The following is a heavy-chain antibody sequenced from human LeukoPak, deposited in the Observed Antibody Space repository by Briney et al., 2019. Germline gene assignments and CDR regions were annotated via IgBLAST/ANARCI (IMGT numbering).Heavy chain of an antibody. D-gene: IGHD3-3*01. Sequence: PLETLSLTCAVYGGSFSGYYWSWIRQPPGKGLEWIGEINHSGSTNHNPSLKSRVTISVDTSKNQFSLKLSSVTAADTAVYYCARGVRFPTPAFDYWGQGTLATVSS. CDR1: GGSFSGYY. CDR3: ARGVRFPTPAFDY. V-gene: IGHV4-34*01. J-gene: IGHJ4*02. CDR2: INHSGST.